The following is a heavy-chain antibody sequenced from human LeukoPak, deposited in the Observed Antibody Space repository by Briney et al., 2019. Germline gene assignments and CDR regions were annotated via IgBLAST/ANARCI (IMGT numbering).Heavy chain of an antibody. CDR2: INWNGGST. CDR3: ARDLKDFWSGDDNRFDP. D-gene: IGHD3-3*01. Sequence: PGGSLRLSCVASGFTFDDYGMSWVRQAPGKGLEWVSGINWNGGSTGYADSVKGRFTISRDNAKNSLYLQMNSLRAEDTALYYCARDLKDFWSGDDNRFDPWGQGTLVTVSS. V-gene: IGHV3-20*04. CDR1: GFTFDDYG. J-gene: IGHJ5*02.